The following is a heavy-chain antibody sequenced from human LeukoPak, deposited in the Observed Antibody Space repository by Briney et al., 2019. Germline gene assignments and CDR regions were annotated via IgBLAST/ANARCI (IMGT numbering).Heavy chain of an antibody. J-gene: IGHJ4*02. Sequence: GGSLRLSCEASGFSVRSSYMSWVRQAPGKGLEWVSVIYTSDSTHYADSVKGRFIISRDNSRNTLYLRMNSLRAEDTAVYYCARGASCGGDCYPHWGQGTLVTVSS. CDR2: IYTSDST. D-gene: IGHD2-21*02. CDR3: ARGASCGGDCYPH. V-gene: IGHV3-53*01. CDR1: GFSVRSSY.